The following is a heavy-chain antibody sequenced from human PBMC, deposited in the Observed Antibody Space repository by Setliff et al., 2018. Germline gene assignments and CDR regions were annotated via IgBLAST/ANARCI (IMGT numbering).Heavy chain of an antibody. J-gene: IGHJ4*02. CDR2: LSGDGNA. Sequence: LRLSCATSGFTVSSSDMSWVRQAPGKGLEWISVLSGDGNAYYADSVKGRFTISGDTSKNALYLQMNSLRAEDTAVYYCRLWFGELSRDYWGPGTLVTVS. D-gene: IGHD3-10*01. CDR1: GFTVSSSD. CDR3: RLWFGELSRDY. V-gene: IGHV3-53*01.